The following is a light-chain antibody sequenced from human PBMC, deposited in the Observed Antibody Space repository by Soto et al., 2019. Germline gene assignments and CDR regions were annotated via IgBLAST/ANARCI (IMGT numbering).Light chain of an antibody. J-gene: IGKJ4*01. CDR3: QQYYSYLLT. V-gene: IGKV1-39*01. Sequence: DIQMTPSPSSLSASVGDRVTITCRASQSISSYLNWYQQKPGKAPKLLIYAASNLQNGVPSRFSGSGSGTDFTLSISCLQSEDFASYYCQQYYSYLLTFGGGTKVDIK. CDR1: QSISSY. CDR2: AAS.